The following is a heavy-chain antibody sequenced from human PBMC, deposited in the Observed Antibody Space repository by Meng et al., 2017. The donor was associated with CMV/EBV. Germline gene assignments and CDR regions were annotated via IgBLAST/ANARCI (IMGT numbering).Heavy chain of an antibody. CDR2: ISSSSSYI. V-gene: IGHV3-21*01. Sequence: GESLKISCAASGFTFSSYSMNWVRQAPGKGLEWVSSISSSSSYIYYADSVKGRFTISRDNAKNSLYLQMNSLRAEDTAVYYCARVGSYSPRASGYAFDIWGQGTMVTVSS. J-gene: IGHJ3*02. CDR1: GFTFSSYS. CDR3: ARVGSYSPRASGYAFDI. D-gene: IGHD1-26*01.